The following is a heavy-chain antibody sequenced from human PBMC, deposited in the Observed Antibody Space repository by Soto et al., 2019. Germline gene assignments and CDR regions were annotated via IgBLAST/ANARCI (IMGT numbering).Heavy chain of an antibody. V-gene: IGHV3-48*01. D-gene: IGHD2-2*01. CDR1: GFTFSSYS. J-gene: IGHJ6*02. CDR2: ISSSSRTI. CDR3: SRDIREGVSAQLYYYCLHV. Sequence: EVQLVESGGGLEQPGGSLRLSCAASGFTFSSYSMNWVRQAPGKGLEWISYISSSSRTIYYADSVKGRFTISRDNAKNSLYLQMNSLRAEATAVYYCSRDIREGVSAQLYYYCLHVWGQGTTVTVSS.